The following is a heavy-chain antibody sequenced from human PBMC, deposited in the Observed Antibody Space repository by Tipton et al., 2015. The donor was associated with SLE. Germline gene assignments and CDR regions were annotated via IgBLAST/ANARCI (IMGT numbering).Heavy chain of an antibody. CDR3: ASLYRG. J-gene: IGHJ4*02. CDR1: GGFFVSSNY. Sequence: SLRLSCAVSGGFFVSSNYMSWVRQAPGKGLEWVSVLFSAGRTFYAASVKGRFTISRDNSKNTLILQMDSLRVDHTAVYYCASLYRGWGQGTLVTVSS. D-gene: IGHD5-12*01. V-gene: IGHV3-53*01. CDR2: LFSAGRT.